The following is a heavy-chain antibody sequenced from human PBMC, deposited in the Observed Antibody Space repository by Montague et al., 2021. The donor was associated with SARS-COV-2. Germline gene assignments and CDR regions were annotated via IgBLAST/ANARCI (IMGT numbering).Heavy chain of an antibody. CDR1: GDSVSRGSSY. CDR3: ARHARGEGYTSWFDP. J-gene: IGHJ5*02. D-gene: IGHD5-24*01. V-gene: IGHV4-61*01. CDR2: IYYTGSR. Sequence: SETLSLTSTVSGDSVSRGSSYWSWIRQPPGKGLEWIGYIYYTGSRKYXSCLKSRLTISADTSKNQFSLKLSSVTAADTAVYYCARHARGEGYTSWFDPWGQGTRVTVAS.